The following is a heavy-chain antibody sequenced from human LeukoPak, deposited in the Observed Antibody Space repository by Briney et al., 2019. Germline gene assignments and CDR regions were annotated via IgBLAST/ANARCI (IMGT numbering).Heavy chain of an antibody. J-gene: IGHJ3*02. D-gene: IGHD1-26*01. CDR2: INPSGGST. CDR3: AREFPAVGHAFDI. V-gene: IGHV1-46*01. CDR1: GYTFTSYY. Sequence: ASVKVSCKASGYTFTSYYMHWVRRAPGQGLEWMGIINPSGGSTSYAQKFQGRVTMTRDTSTSTVYMELSSLRSEDTAVYYCAREFPAVGHAFDIWGQGTMVTVSS.